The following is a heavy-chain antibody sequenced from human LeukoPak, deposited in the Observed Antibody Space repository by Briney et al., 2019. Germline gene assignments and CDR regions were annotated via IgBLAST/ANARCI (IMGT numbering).Heavy chain of an antibody. Sequence: GGSLRLSCAASGFTFSGFWMHWVRQAPGKGLVWVSHINPDGTTTTYADSVKGRFTISRDNAKNTLYLQMNSLRAEDTAVYYCARDFCSTTSCRFDYWGQGTLVTVSS. CDR2: INPDGTTT. CDR1: GFTFSGFW. J-gene: IGHJ4*02. CDR3: ARDFCSTTSCRFDY. V-gene: IGHV3-74*01. D-gene: IGHD2-2*01.